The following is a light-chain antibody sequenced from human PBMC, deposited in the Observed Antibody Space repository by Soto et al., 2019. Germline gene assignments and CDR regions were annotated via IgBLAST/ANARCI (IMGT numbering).Light chain of an antibody. CDR1: NSNLGAGYD. CDR2: GNR. V-gene: IGLV1-40*01. J-gene: IGLJ3*02. CDR3: QAYDYSLTAFV. Sequence: QSVLTQPPSVSGAPGQRVTMSCTGNNSNLGAGYDVHWYQQLPGAAPKLVVFGNRNRPSGVPERFSGSKSGTSASLAITGLQAEDEADYYCQAYDYSLTAFVFGGGTKLTVL.